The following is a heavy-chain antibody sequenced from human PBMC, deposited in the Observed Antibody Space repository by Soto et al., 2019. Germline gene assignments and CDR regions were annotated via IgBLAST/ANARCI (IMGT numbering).Heavy chain of an antibody. V-gene: IGHV3-23*01. D-gene: IGHD3-16*01. CDR2: ISDSGGAT. CDR3: AKESRGGSYRTFFDY. Sequence: EVQLLESGGGLVQPGGSLRLSCAASGFTFSSYAMNWVRQAPGKGLEWVSAISDSGGATYYADSVKGRFTISRDNSKNTLYLHMNSLRVEDTAAYYCAKESRGGSYRTFFDYWGQGTLVTVSS. CDR1: GFTFSSYA. J-gene: IGHJ4*02.